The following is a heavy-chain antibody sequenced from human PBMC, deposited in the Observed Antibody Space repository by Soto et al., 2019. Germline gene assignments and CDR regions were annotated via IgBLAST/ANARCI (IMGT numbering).Heavy chain of an antibody. J-gene: IGHJ5*02. CDR2: IYWDDDK. Sequence: QITLKESGPTLMKPTQTLTLTCTFSGFSLSTSGVGVGWIRQPPGKALEWLALIYWDDDKRYSPSLKSRLTITKDTSKNQVVLTMTNMDPVDTATYYCAHSLLPFNPNWFDPWGQGTLVTVSS. CDR1: GFSLSTSGVG. CDR3: AHSLLPFNPNWFDP. V-gene: IGHV2-5*02.